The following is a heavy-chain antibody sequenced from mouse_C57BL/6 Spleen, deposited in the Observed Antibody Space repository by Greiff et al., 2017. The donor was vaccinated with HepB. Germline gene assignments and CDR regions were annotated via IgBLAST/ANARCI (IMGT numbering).Heavy chain of an antibody. CDR2: ISYDGSN. CDR1: GYSITSGYY. Sequence: EVKLMESGPGLVKPSQSLSLTCSVTGYSITSGYYWNWIRQFPGNKLEWMGYISYDGSNNYNPSLKNRISITRDTSKNQFFLKLNSVTTEDTATYYCARTHYYGSSSYYAMDYWGQGTSVTVSS. V-gene: IGHV3-6*01. J-gene: IGHJ4*01. CDR3: ARTHYYGSSSYYAMDY. D-gene: IGHD1-1*01.